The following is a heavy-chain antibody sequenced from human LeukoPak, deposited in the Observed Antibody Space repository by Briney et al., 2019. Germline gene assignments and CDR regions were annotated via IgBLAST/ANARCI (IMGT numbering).Heavy chain of an antibody. CDR3: STVTTYYYYMDV. D-gene: IGHD4-17*01. Sequence: PSETLSLTCTVSGGSISGSGYYWGWVRQPPGKGLEWIGSIYESGSIYYNPSLKSRVTISVDTSKNQFSLKLSSVTAADTAVYYCSTVTTYYYYMDVWGKGTTVTVSS. CDR1: GGSISGSGYY. V-gene: IGHV4-39*07. J-gene: IGHJ6*03. CDR2: IYESGSI.